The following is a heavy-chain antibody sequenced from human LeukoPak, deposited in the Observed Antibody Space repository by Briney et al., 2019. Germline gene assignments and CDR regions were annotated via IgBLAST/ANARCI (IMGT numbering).Heavy chain of an antibody. CDR1: GFTFVDHA. CDR2: ITWSGGTM. D-gene: IGHD3-10*01. Sequence: GGSLRLSCAASGFTFVDHAMHWVRQAPGKGLEWVSGITWSGGTMGYADSVKGRFTISRDNTKNSLFLQMNSLRAEDTALYYCAAGGDYLDYWGQGTLVTVSS. CDR3: AAGGDYLDY. J-gene: IGHJ4*01. V-gene: IGHV3-9*01.